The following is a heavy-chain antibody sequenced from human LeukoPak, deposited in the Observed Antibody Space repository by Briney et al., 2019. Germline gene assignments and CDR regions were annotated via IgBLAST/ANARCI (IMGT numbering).Heavy chain of an antibody. CDR2: ISSSSSYI. CDR3: ARSSSGFDFNNWYDP. D-gene: IGHD5-12*01. J-gene: IGHJ5*02. CDR1: GFTFSSYS. V-gene: IGHV3-21*01. Sequence: GGSLRLSCAASGFTFSSYSMNWVRQAPGKGLEWVSSISSSSSYIYYADSVKGRFTISRDNAKNSLYLQMNSLRAEDTAVYYCARSSSGFDFNNWYDPWGQGTLVTVSS.